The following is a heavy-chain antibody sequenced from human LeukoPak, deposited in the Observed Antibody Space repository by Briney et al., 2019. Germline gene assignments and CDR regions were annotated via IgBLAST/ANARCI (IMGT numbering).Heavy chain of an antibody. CDR2: ISAYNGNT. CDR3: ARGSAGRSVFDI. Sequence: ASVTVSCKASGYTFTSYGISWVRQAPGQGLEWMGCISAYNGNTNYAQKLQGRVTMTTDTSTSTAYMELRSLRSDDTAVYYCARGSAGRSVFDIWGQGTIVTVSS. J-gene: IGHJ3*02. CDR1: GYTFTSYG. V-gene: IGHV1-18*04. D-gene: IGHD6-13*01.